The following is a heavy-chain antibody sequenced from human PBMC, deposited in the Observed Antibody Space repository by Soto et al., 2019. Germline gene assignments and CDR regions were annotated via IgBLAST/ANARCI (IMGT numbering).Heavy chain of an antibody. CDR3: ARKPPLRSSWSLFDY. CDR2: IYWDDDK. D-gene: IGHD6-13*01. CDR1: GFSLSTSGVG. J-gene: IGHJ4*02. Sequence: QITLKESGPPLVKPTQTLTLTCTFSGFSLSTSGVGVGWIRQPPGKALEWLALIYWDDDKRYSPSLKSRLTITRDTSKNQVVLTMTNIDPVDTATYYCARKPPLRSSWSLFDYWGQGTLVTVSS. V-gene: IGHV2-5*02.